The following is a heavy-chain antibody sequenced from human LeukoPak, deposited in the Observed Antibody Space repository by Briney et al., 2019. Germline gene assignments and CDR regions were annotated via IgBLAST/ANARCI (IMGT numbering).Heavy chain of an antibody. Sequence: PSETLSLTCTVSGGSISSYYWSWIRQPPGKGLEWIGEINHSGSTNYNPSLKSRVTISVDTSKNQFSLKLSSVTAADTAVYYCARIAVAAEYFDYWGQGTLVTVSS. CDR1: GGSISSYY. J-gene: IGHJ4*02. D-gene: IGHD6-19*01. V-gene: IGHV4-34*01. CDR3: ARIAVAAEYFDY. CDR2: INHSGST.